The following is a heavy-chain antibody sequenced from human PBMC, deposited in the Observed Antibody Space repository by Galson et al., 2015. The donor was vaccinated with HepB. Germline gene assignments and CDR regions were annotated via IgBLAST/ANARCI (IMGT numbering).Heavy chain of an antibody. J-gene: IGHJ3*02. CDR1: GGSISSSSYY. D-gene: IGHD6-13*01. CDR3: ARRFAAGDDDAFDI. Sequence: SETLSLTCTVSGGSISSSSYYWGWIRQPPGKGLEWIGSIYYSGSTYYNPSLKSRVTISVDTSKNQFSLKLSSVTAADTAVYYCARRFAAGDDDAFDIWGQGTMVTVSS. V-gene: IGHV4-39*01. CDR2: IYYSGST.